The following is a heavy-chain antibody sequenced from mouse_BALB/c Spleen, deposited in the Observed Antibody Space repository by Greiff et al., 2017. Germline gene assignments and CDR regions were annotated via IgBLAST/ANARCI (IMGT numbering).Heavy chain of an antibody. D-gene: IGHD3-3*01. CDR3: ARHGAGRDYFDY. V-gene: IGHV5-12-2*01. J-gene: IGHJ2*01. CDR2: ICNGGGST. CDR1: GFTFSSYT. Sequence: DVMLVESGGGLVQPGGSLKLSCAASGFTFSSYTMSWVRQTPEKRLEWVAYICNGGGSTYYPDTVKGRFTISSYNAKNTLYLPMSSLKSEDTAMYYCARHGAGRDYFDYWGQGTTLTVSS.